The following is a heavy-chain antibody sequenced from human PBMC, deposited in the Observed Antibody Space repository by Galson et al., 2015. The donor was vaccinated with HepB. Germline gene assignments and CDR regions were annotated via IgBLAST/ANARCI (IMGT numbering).Heavy chain of an antibody. Sequence: FLRLSCAASGFTVRGDYMTWVRQAPGKGLEWVSVIYNGDRTYYADSVRGRFTISRDISKNTLSLQMNSLRVEVTAVYYCARDLPRTTAGKLFRGPGTLVTVSS. CDR3: ARDLPRTTAGKLF. D-gene: IGHD6-13*01. V-gene: IGHV3-53*01. J-gene: IGHJ4*02. CDR2: IYNGDRT. CDR1: GFTVRGDY.